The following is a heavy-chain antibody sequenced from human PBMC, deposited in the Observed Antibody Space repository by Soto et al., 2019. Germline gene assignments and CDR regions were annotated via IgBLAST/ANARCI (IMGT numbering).Heavy chain of an antibody. Sequence: PGGSLRLSCAASGFTFSSYAMSWVRQAPGKGLEWVSAISGSGGSTYYADSVKGRFTISRDNAQNTLYLQMNSLRAEDTAVYYCAKDHEQWLVQGYWGQGTLVTVSS. J-gene: IGHJ4*02. V-gene: IGHV3-23*01. CDR3: AKDHEQWLVQGY. CDR2: ISGSGGST. D-gene: IGHD6-19*01. CDR1: GFTFSSYA.